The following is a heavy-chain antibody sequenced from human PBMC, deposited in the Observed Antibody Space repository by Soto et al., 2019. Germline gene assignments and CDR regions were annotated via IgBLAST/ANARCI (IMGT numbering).Heavy chain of an antibody. Sequence: PSETLSLTCTVSGGSFSGYYWSWIRQPPGKGLEWIGEINHSGSTNYNPSLKSRVTISVDTSKNQFSLKLSSVTAADTAMYYCARVPGTATAPRGAFDIWGQGTMVTIS. CDR1: GGSFSGYY. J-gene: IGHJ3*02. CDR2: INHSGST. CDR3: ARVPGTATAPRGAFDI. D-gene: IGHD5-18*01. V-gene: IGHV4-34*01.